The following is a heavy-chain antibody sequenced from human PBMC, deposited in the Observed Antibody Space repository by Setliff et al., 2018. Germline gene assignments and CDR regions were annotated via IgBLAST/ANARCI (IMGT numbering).Heavy chain of an antibody. J-gene: IGHJ4*02. CDR2: ISWNSGSI. D-gene: IGHD3-9*01. CDR3: AKDLAYYDILTGLDY. CDR1: GFTFDDYA. V-gene: IGHV3-9*01. Sequence: PGGSLRLSCAASGFTFDDYAMHWVRQAPGKGLEWVSGISWNSGSIGYADSVKGRFTISRDNSKNTLYLQMNSLRAEDTAVYYCAKDLAYYDILTGLDYWGQGTLVTVSS.